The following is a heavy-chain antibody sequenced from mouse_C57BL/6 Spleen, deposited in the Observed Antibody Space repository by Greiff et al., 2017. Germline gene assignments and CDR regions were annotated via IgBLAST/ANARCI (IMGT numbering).Heavy chain of an antibody. V-gene: IGHV1-69*01. D-gene: IGHD1-1*01. Sequence: QVQLQQPGAELVMPGASVKLSCKASGYTFTSYWMHWVKQRPGQGLEWIGEIDPSDSYTNYNQKFKGKSTLTVDKSSSTAYMQLSSLTSEDSAVYYCARTDYGNSYDWYFDVWGTGTTVTVSS. CDR3: ARTDYGNSYDWYFDV. J-gene: IGHJ1*03. CDR1: GYTFTSYW. CDR2: IDPSDSYT.